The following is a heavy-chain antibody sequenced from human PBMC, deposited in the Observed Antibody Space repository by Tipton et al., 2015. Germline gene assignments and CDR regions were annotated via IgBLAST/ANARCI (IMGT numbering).Heavy chain of an antibody. CDR3: AKDTGSGSYYKYYNGMDV. J-gene: IGHJ6*02. D-gene: IGHD1-26*01. Sequence: SLRLSCTASGFIFDDYAMHWVRQAPGKGLEWVSGISWNSGNIDYADSVKGRFTISRDNAKSSLYLQMNSLRAEDTALYYCAKDTGSGSYYKYYNGMDVWGQGTTVTVSS. CDR1: GFIFDDYA. V-gene: IGHV3-9*01. CDR2: ISWNSGNI.